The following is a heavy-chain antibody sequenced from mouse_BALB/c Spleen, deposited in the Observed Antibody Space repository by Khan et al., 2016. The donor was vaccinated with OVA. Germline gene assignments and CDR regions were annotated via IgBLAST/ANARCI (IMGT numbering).Heavy chain of an antibody. D-gene: IGHD1-1*01. CDR2: IWRDGST. Sequence: QVQLKESGPGLVAPSQSLSITCTVSGFSLSRYSVHWVRQPPGKGLEWMGMIWRDGSTDYNSALKSRLSTSKDNSKSQVFLKMNSLQTDDTAMDYCARNHYGGGYWYFDVWGAGTTVTVSS. CDR3: ARNHYGGGYWYFDV. CDR1: GFSLSRYS. V-gene: IGHV2-6-4*01. J-gene: IGHJ1*01.